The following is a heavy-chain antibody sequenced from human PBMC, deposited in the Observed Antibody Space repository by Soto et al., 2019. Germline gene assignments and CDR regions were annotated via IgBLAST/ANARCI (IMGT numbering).Heavy chain of an antibody. CDR2: IYYSGST. D-gene: IGHD2-8*01. J-gene: IGHJ4*02. Sequence: QVQLQESGPGLVKPSETLSLTCTVSGGSISSYYWSWIRQPPGKGLEWIGYIYYSGSTNYNPSLKSRVTISVDTSKNQFSLKLRSVAAADTAVDYCARTYGGYYDYWGQGTLVTVSS. CDR3: ARTYGGYYDY. V-gene: IGHV4-59*01. CDR1: GGSISSYY.